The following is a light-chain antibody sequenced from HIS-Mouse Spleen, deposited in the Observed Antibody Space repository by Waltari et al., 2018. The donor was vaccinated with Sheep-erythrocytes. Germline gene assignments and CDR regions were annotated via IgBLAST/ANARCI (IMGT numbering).Light chain of an antibody. CDR1: QSISSY. Sequence: DIQMTQSPSSLSASVGDRVTITCRASQSISSYLTWYQQKPGKAPKLLIYAASSLQSGGPSRFSGSGDGTDFTLTISSLQPEDFATYYCQQSYSTPYTFGQGTKLEIK. J-gene: IGKJ2*01. CDR3: QQSYSTPYT. CDR2: AAS. V-gene: IGKV1-39*01.